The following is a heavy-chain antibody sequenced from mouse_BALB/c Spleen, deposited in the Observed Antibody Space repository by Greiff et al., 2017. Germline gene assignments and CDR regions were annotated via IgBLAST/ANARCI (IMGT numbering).Heavy chain of an antibody. Sequence: VQLKQSGPGLVKPSQSLSLTCTVTGYSITSDYAWNWIRQFPGNKLEWMGYISYSGSTSYNPSLKSRISITRDTSKNQFFLQLNSVTTEDTATYYCARSPTPLSFDYWGQGTTLTVSS. CDR3: ARSPTPLSFDY. V-gene: IGHV3-2*02. CDR2: ISYSGST. CDR1: GYSITSDYA. D-gene: IGHD2-10*01. J-gene: IGHJ2*01.